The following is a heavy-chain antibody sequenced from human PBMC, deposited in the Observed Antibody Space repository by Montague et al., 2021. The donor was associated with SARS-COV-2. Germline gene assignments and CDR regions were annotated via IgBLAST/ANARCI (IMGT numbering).Heavy chain of an antibody. CDR3: ARRRLREDYFDF. J-gene: IGHJ4*02. CDR1: GDSVSSSDHY. D-gene: IGHD4-17*01. V-gene: IGHV4-39*01. Sequence: SETLSLTCTVSGDSVSSSDHYWGWIRQPPGKGLEWLGIVYYSGYTYYNPSVKGRVTISIDASKNQFSLKLNSLTAIDTAIYHCARRRLREDYFDFWGQGTLLTVSS. CDR2: VYYSGYT.